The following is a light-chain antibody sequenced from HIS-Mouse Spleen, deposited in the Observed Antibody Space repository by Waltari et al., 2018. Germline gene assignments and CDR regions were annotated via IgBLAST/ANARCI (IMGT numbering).Light chain of an antibody. V-gene: IGLV2-11*01. Sequence: QSALTQPRSVSGSPGPSVPISCTGTSSDVGGYNYVSWYQQHPGKAPKLMIYDVSKRPSGVPDRFSGSKSGNTASLTISGLQAEDEADYYCCSYAGSYTGVFGTGTKVTVL. CDR1: SSDVGGYNY. CDR3: CSYAGSYTGV. CDR2: DVS. J-gene: IGLJ1*01.